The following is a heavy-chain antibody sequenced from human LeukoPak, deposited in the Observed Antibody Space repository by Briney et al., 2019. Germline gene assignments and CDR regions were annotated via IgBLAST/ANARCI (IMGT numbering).Heavy chain of an antibody. CDR3: ARGGPTAAGNYYYYGMDV. J-gene: IGHJ6*02. CDR2: IYSGGST. V-gene: IGHV3-53*04. CDR1: GFTVSGNY. Sequence: GGSLRLSCAASGFTVSGNYMSWVRQAPGKGLEWVSVIYSGGSTYYADSVKGRFTISRHNSKNTLYLQMNSLRAEDTAVYYCARGGPTAAGNYYYYGMDVWGQGTTVTVSS. D-gene: IGHD6-13*01.